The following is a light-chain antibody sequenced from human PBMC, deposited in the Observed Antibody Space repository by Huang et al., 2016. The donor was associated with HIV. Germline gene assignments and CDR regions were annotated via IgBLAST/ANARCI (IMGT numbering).Light chain of an antibody. CDR3: QQRSSWPPYT. V-gene: IGKV3-11*01. Sequence: DIVLTQSPATLSLSPGERAPLSCRASQSVSSYLAWYQQKPGQAPRLLIYDGSNRATGIPARFSGSGSGTDFTLTISSLEPEDFAVYYCQQRSSWPPYTFGQGTKLEIK. CDR2: DGS. J-gene: IGKJ2*01. CDR1: QSVSSY.